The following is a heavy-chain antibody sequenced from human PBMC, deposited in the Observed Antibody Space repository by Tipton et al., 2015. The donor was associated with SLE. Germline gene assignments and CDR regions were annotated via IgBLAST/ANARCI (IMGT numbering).Heavy chain of an antibody. Sequence: TLSLTCIVSGGSISSYYWNWIRQPPGKGLERIGYIHYTGSTNYNPSLKSRVTISVDTSKNHFSLKLNSVTAADTAVYYCARGDTSGYADYWGQGTLVTVSS. CDR3: ARGDTSGYADY. J-gene: IGHJ4*02. CDR2: IHYTGST. CDR1: GGSISSYY. V-gene: IGHV4-59*01. D-gene: IGHD3-22*01.